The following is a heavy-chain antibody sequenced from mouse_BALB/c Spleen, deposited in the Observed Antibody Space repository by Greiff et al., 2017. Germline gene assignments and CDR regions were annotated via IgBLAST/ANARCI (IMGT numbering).Heavy chain of an antibody. D-gene: IGHD2-1*01. V-gene: IGHV14-4*02. Sequence: EVQLQQSGAELVRSGASVKLSCTASGFNIKDYYMHWVKQRPEQGLEWIGWIDPENGDTEYAPKFQGKATMTADTSSNTAYLQLSSLTSEDTAVYYCNRGNAMDYWGQGTSVTVSS. CDR3: NRGNAMDY. CDR1: GFNIKDYY. J-gene: IGHJ4*01. CDR2: IDPENGDT.